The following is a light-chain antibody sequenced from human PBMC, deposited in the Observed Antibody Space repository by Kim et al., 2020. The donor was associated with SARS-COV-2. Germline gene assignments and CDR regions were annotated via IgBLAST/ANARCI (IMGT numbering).Light chain of an antibody. V-gene: IGLV1-44*01. CDR2: NNG. J-gene: IGLJ1*01. CDR3: AAWDVTLKGYV. CDR1: RASIGFNT. Sequence: TVTIFCSGRRASIGFNTVNWYQQLQRTAPKLVIYNNGQRPSGVPDRFSGSKSDTSASLAISGLQSEDEALYYCAAWDVTLKGYVFGPGTKVTVL.